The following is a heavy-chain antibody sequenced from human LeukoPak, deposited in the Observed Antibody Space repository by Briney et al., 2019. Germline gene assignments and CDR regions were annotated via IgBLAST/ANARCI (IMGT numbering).Heavy chain of an antibody. Sequence: GESRKISCEGSGSPFTSSWIGWVRQMPGKGLEWMGIIYPGDSDIRYSPSFQGQVTISADKSITTAYLQWSSLKASDTAIYYCARGLYCSGGSCRFDYWGQGTLVTVSS. V-gene: IGHV5-51*01. J-gene: IGHJ4*02. CDR3: ARGLYCSGGSCRFDY. CDR2: IYPGDSDI. CDR1: GSPFTSSW. D-gene: IGHD2-15*01.